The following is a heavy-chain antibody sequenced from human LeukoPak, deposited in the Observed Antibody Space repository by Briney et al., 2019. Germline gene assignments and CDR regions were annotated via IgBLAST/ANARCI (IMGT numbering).Heavy chain of an antibody. CDR3: AKTKEMLRGVSRYYYGLDV. J-gene: IGHJ6*02. D-gene: IGHD3-10*01. Sequence: GGSLRLSCAASGFTFDDYAMHWVRQAPGKGLEWVSGISWNSGSIGYADSVKGRFTISRDNAKNSLYLQMDSLRAEDTAVYYCAKTKEMLRGVSRYYYGLDVWGQGTTVTVSS. V-gene: IGHV3-9*01. CDR1: GFTFDDYA. CDR2: ISWNSGSI.